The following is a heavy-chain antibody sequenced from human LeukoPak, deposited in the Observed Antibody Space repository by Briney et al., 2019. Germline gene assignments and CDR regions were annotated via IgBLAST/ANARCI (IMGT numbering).Heavy chain of an antibody. CDR3: AVVVVPAAIRALDY. V-gene: IGHV3-30*02. CDR1: GFTFSSYG. D-gene: IGHD2-2*02. CDR2: IRYDGSNK. Sequence: PGGSLRLSCAASGFTFSSYGMHWVRQAPGKGLEWVAFIRYDGSNKYYADSVKGRFTISRDNSKNTLYLQMNSLRAEDTAVYYCAVVVVPAAIRALDYWGQGTLVTVSS. J-gene: IGHJ4*02.